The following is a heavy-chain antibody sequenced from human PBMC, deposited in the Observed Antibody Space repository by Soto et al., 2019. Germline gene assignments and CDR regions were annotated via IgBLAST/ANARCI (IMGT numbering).Heavy chain of an antibody. J-gene: IGHJ4*02. CDR2: IYYSGST. D-gene: IGHD5-12*01. CDR3: ARMSDGYNYGYFDY. V-gene: IGHV4-39*01. CDR1: GGSISSSSYY. Sequence: SETLSLTCTVSGGSISSSSYYWGWIRQPPGKGLEWIGSIYYSGSTYYNPSLKSRVTISVDTSKNQFSLKLSSVTAADTAVYYCARMSDGYNYGYFDYWGQGTLVTGSS.